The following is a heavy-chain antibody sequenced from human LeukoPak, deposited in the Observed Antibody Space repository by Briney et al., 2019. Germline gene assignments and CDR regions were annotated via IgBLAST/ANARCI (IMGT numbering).Heavy chain of an antibody. CDR3: ARDLGYCSSTSCQDGMDV. V-gene: IGHV3-21*01. D-gene: IGHD2-2*01. Sequence: PGGSLRLSCAASGFTFSSYSMNWVRQAPGKGLEWVSSISSSSYIYYADSVKGRFTISRDNAKNSLYLQMNSLRAEDTAVYYCARDLGYCSSTSCQDGMDVWGQGTTVTVSS. CDR2: ISSSSYI. J-gene: IGHJ6*02. CDR1: GFTFSSYS.